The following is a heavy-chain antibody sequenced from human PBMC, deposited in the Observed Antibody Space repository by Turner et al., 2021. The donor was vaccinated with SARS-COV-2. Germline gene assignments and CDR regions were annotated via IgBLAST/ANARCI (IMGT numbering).Heavy chain of an antibody. CDR3: ERLYTYAEFYFDY. CDR2: IHHGGST. D-gene: IGHD5-18*01. CDR1: GGSISNYY. V-gene: IGHV4-59*08. J-gene: IGHJ4*02. Sequence: QVQLQESGPGLVTPSETLSLACTVSGGSISNYYWSWIRQPPGKGLEWIGYIHHGGSTKYNPALKSRVTIAVDTSKNQFSLILSSVTAADTAVYYCERLYTYAEFYFDYWGQGALVTVSS.